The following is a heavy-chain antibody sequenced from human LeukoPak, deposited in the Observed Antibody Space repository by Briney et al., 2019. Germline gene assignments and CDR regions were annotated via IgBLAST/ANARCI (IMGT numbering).Heavy chain of an antibody. Sequence: ASVKVSCKASGYTFTSYGISWVRQAPGQGLEWMGWISAYNGNTNYAQKLQGRVTMTTDTSTSTAYMELRSLRSDDTAVYYCARHAGPTGTTRYFQHWGQGTLVTVSS. J-gene: IGHJ1*01. CDR2: ISAYNGNT. CDR3: ARHAGPTGTTRYFQH. D-gene: IGHD1-1*01. CDR1: GYTFTSYG. V-gene: IGHV1-18*01.